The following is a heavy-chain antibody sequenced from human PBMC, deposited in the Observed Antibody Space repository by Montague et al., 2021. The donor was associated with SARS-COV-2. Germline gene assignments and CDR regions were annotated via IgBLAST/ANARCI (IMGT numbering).Heavy chain of an antibody. V-gene: IGHV4-31*03. D-gene: IGHD6-13*01. J-gene: IGHJ4*02. CDR3: ARDVGWYSSSWFDY. CDR2: IYYSGST. Sequence: TLSLTCTVSGGSISSGGYYWSWIRQHPGKGLEWIGYIYYSGSTYYNPSLKSRVTISVDTSKNQFSPKLSSVTAADTAVYYCARDVGWYSSSWFDYWGQGTLVTVSS. CDR1: GGSISSGGYY.